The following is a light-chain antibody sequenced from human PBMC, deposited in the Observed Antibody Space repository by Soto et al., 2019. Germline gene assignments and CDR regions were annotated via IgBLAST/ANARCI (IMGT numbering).Light chain of an antibody. V-gene: IGLV2-14*03. CDR2: DVS. CDR1: SSDVGTYKY. J-gene: IGLJ1*01. CDR3: NSYTTSSTLV. Sequence: QSVLTQPASVSWSPGQSITISCTGTSSDVGTYKYVSWYQQHPGKAPKLMIYDVSNRPSGVSNRFSGSKSGNTASLTISGLQAEDEADYYCNSYTTSSTLVFGTGTKVTVL.